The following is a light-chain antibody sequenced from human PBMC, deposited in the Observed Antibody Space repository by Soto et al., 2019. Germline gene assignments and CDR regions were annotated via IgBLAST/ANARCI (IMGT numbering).Light chain of an antibody. CDR1: QSVSSN. Sequence: EIVMTQSPATLSVSPGERATLSCRASQSVSSNLAWYQQKPGQAPRLLIYGASTRATGIPARFSGSGSGTEFTLTISSLQSEYFAVYYCQQYNNLLGQGTKLEIK. V-gene: IGKV3-15*01. CDR3: QQYNNL. J-gene: IGKJ2*01. CDR2: GAS.